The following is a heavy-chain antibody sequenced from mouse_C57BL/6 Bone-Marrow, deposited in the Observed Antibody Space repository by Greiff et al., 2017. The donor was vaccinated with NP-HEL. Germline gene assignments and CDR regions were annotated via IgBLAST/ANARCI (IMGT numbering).Heavy chain of an antibody. V-gene: IGHV7-3*01. Sequence: EVQGVESGGGLVQPGGSLSLSCAASGFTFTDYYMSWVRQPPGKALEWLGFIRNKANGYTTEYSASVKGRFTISRDNSQSILYLQMNALRAEDSATYYCARYSGTEDAMDYWGQGTSVTVSS. CDR2: IRNKANGYTT. CDR3: ARYSGTEDAMDY. J-gene: IGHJ4*01. D-gene: IGHD4-1*01. CDR1: GFTFTDYY.